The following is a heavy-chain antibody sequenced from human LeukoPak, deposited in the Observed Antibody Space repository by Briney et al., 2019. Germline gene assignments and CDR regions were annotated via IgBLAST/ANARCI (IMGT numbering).Heavy chain of an antibody. J-gene: IGHJ3*02. CDR1: GFTFDDYG. CDR3: ARDVGASAPDAFDI. CDR2: INWNGGST. V-gene: IGHV3-20*04. D-gene: IGHD1-26*01. Sequence: GGSLRLSCAASGFTFDDYGMSWVRQAPGKGLEWVSGINWNGGSTGYADSVKGRFTISRDNAKNSLYLQMNSLRAEDTALYYCARDVGASAPDAFDIWGQGTMVTVS.